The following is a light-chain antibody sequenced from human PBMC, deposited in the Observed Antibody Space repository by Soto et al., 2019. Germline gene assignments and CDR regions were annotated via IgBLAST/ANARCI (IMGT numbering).Light chain of an antibody. CDR2: DVT. CDR3: SSSSSSTTHMV. V-gene: IGLV2-14*03. CDR1: NNDIGGYNY. Sequence: QSALTQPASVSGSPGQSIAISCTGTNNDIGGYNYVSWYQQHPGKAPKLMIYDVTDRPSGVSSRFSGSKSGSAASLTISGLQSEDEADYYCSSSSSSTTHMVFGGGTKVTVL. J-gene: IGLJ2*01.